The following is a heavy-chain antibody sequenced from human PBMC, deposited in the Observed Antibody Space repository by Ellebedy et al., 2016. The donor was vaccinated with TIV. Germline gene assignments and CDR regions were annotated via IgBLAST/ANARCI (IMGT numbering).Heavy chain of an antibody. CDR3: ARSLTGTGPLGY. V-gene: IGHV1-2*06. CDR1: GYTFTGYY. CDR2: INPNDGGT. Sequence: AASVKVSCKASGYTFTGYYIYWVRQAPGQGLEWMRRINPNDGGTKYAQKFQDRVTMTSDTSISTAYMELNGLTSDDTAVYCCARSLTGTGPLGYWGQGTLITVSS. D-gene: IGHD7-27*01. J-gene: IGHJ4*02.